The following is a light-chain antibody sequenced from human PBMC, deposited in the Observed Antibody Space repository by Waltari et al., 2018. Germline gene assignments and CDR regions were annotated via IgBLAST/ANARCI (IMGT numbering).Light chain of an antibody. CDR1: QNINSW. CDR3: QHYNNYSPWT. Sequence: DIQMTQSPSTLSASMGDRVTITCRASQNINSWLAWYQQKPGKAPKLLIYKASSLESGVPSRFSGSGSGTEFTLTITSLQPDDFATYFCQHYNNYSPWTFGQGTKVEVK. V-gene: IGKV1-5*03. CDR2: KAS. J-gene: IGKJ1*01.